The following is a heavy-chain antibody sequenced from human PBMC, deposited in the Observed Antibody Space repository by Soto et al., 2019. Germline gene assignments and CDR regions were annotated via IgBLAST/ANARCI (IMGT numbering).Heavy chain of an antibody. D-gene: IGHD3-10*01. CDR1: GGSFSGYQ. V-gene: IGHV4-34*01. CDR3: ARGLILWFGELSRRGGYYYYMDV. J-gene: IGHJ6*03. CDR2: INDSGNI. Sequence: QVPLQQWGAGLLKASETLSLTCAVYGGSFSGYQWSWIRQTPGKGLEWIGEINDSGNINYNPSLKSRVTILVDTAKKQISLKLSSVTAADTAVYYCARGLILWFGELSRRGGYYYYMDVWGKGTTVTVSS.